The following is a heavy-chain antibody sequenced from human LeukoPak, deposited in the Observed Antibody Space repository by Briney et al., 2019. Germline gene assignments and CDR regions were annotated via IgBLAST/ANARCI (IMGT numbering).Heavy chain of an antibody. Sequence: PSETLSLTCTVSGGSISSGTYYWSWIRQPAGKGLEWIGRIYSSGSTNYNPSLKSRVTISVDTSKNQFSLKLTSVTAADTAVYYCARLRANWNYVNWFDPWGQGTLVTVSS. CDR3: ARLRANWNYVNWFDP. CDR1: GGSISSGTYY. CDR2: IYSSGST. V-gene: IGHV4-61*02. D-gene: IGHD1-7*01. J-gene: IGHJ5*02.